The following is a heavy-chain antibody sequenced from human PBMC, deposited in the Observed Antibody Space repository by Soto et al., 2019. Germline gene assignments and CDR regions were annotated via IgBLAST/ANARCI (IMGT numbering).Heavy chain of an antibody. J-gene: IGHJ5*02. CDR3: ARAYGGNPALFDP. D-gene: IGHD4-17*01. CDR1: GFSFSSYG. CDR2: ISYDGTDE. V-gene: IGHV3-30*03. Sequence: AGGSLRLSCAASGFSFSSYGMHWVRQAPGKGLEWVAMISYDGTDEYYADSVKGRFTISRDNSKNAVYLQMNSLRAEDTAVYYCARAYGGNPALFDPWGQGTPVTVSS.